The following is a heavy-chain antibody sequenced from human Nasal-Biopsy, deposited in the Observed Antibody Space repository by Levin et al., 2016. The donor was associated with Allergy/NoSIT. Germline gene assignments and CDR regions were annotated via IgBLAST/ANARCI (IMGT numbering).Heavy chain of an antibody. CDR3: ARDRSSYFYGSGSSQWFDP. J-gene: IGHJ5*02. CDR1: GASVSSGNHY. V-gene: IGHV4-31*03. D-gene: IGHD3-10*01. Sequence: SETLSLTCNVSGASVSSGNHYWSWIRQHPGKGLEWIGYIYYSGSPYYSPSLKSRVTISVDTSRNQFSLKLSSVTAADTAVYYCARDRSSYFYGSGSSQWFDPWGQGTQVTVSS. CDR2: IYYSGSP.